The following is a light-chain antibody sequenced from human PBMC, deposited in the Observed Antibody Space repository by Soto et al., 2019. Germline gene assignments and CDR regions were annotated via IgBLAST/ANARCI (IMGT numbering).Light chain of an antibody. CDR1: SSDVGGYDY. CDR3: SSYTNSGTVL. Sequence: QSALTQPASVSGSPGQSITISCTETSSDVGGYDYVSWYQQYAGKAPKLTIYNVRNRPSGVSNRFSGSKSGNTASLTISGLQPEDEADYFCSSYTNSGTVLFGGGTKLTVL. V-gene: IGLV2-14*01. J-gene: IGLJ2*01. CDR2: NVR.